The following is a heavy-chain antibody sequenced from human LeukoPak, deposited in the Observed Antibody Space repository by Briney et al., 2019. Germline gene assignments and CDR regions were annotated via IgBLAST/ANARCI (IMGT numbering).Heavy chain of an antibody. V-gene: IGHV3-23*01. CDR1: GYTFSNSA. D-gene: IGHD6-19*01. Sequence: PGGSLRLSCAASGYTFSNSAMSWVRQTPGEGLEWVSAISGSGGSTYYANSVKGRFTISRDNSKNTLYLQMNSLRAEDTALYCCAKHQYSSGWFLNYWGQGTLVTVSS. J-gene: IGHJ4*02. CDR2: ISGSGGST. CDR3: AKHQYSSGWFLNY.